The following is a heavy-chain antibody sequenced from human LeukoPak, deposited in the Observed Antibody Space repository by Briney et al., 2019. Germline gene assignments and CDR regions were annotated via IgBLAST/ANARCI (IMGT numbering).Heavy chain of an antibody. CDR2: IYTSGSI. CDR1: GGSISGYY. V-gene: IGHV4-4*09. J-gene: IGHJ4*02. CDR3: ARHGGGSSSWYSVGY. Sequence: SETLSLTCTVSGGSISGYYWSWIRQPPGKGLGWIGFIYTSGSINYNPSLKSRVTISVDTSKNQFSLKLSSVTAADTAVYYCARHGGGSSSWYSVGYWGQGTLVTVSS. D-gene: IGHD6-13*01.